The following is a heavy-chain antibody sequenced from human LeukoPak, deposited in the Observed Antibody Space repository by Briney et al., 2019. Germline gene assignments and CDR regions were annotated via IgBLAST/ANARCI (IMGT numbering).Heavy chain of an antibody. CDR1: GGSISIYY. CDR3: AREYNALLDY. V-gene: IGHV4-59*01. D-gene: IGHD1-1*01. J-gene: IGHJ4*02. Sequence: PSGTLSLTCTISGGSISIYYWNWIRQPPGKGLEWIGYIYYNGNTNYNPSLKSRVTMSVDTSKNQFSLQLSSVTAADTAIYYCAREYNALLDYWGQGTLVTVPS. CDR2: IYYNGNT.